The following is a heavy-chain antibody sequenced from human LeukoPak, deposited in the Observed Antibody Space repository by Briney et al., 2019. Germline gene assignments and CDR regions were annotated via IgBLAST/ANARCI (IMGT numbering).Heavy chain of an antibody. V-gene: IGHV4-34*01. J-gene: IGHJ4*02. CDR2: INHSGST. CDR3: ARVAVVVVAATGGLLGYFDY. CDR1: GGSFSDYY. D-gene: IGHD2-15*01. Sequence: SETLSLTCAVYGGSFSDYYWSWIRQPPGKGLEWIGEINHSGSTNYNPSLKSRVTISVDTSKNQFSLKLSSVTAADTAVYYCARVAVVVVAATGGLLGYFDYWGQGTLVTVSS.